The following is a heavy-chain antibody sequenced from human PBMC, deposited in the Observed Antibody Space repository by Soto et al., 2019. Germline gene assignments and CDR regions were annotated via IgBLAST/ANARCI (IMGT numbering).Heavy chain of an antibody. J-gene: IGHJ5*02. CDR2: ISTYNGNT. CDR3: ARDEYNNGRNWLNP. Sequence: ASVKVSCKASGYSFSNSGFSWMRQAPGQGLEWMGWISTYNGNTNYAQKFQGRLSMTRDTSTTTAFMELTTLRSDDTAVYYCARDEYNNGRNWLNPWGQGTLVTVSS. CDR1: GYSFSNSG. D-gene: IGHD2-8*01. V-gene: IGHV1-18*01.